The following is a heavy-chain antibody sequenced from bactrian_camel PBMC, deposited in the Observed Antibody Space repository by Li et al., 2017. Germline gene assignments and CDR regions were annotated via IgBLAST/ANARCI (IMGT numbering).Heavy chain of an antibody. V-gene: IGHV3S53*01. Sequence: HVQLVESGGGSVQPGGSLRLTCTATGTINSESGVSWLRQASGKEREGVAAIATEGSTSYIDSVKGRFTISRDNAKNTISLQMNNLKPEDTAMFYCAADRVNIQIASRYHSWGQGTQVTVS. CDR1: GTINSESG. D-gene: IGHD2*01. CDR3: AADRVNIQIASRYHS. J-gene: IGHJ6*01. CDR2: IATEGST.